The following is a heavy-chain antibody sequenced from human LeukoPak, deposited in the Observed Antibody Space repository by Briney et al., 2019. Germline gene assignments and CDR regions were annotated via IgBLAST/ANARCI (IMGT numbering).Heavy chain of an antibody. V-gene: IGHV1-8*01. CDR2: MNPNSGNT. J-gene: IGHJ5*02. CDR3: ARDRAAAAFDP. Sequence: ASVKVSCKASGYTFTSYDINWVRQATGQGLEWMGWMNPNSGNTGYAQKSQGRVTMTRNTSISTAYMELSSLRSEDTAVYYCARDRAAAAFDPWGQGTLVTVSS. D-gene: IGHD6-13*01. CDR1: GYTFTSYD.